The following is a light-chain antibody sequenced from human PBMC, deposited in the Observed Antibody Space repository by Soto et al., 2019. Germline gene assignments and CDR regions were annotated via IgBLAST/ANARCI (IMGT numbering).Light chain of an antibody. CDR1: SSNIGAGFD. V-gene: IGLV1-40*01. Sequence: QSVLTQPPSVSGAPGQGVTISCTGSSSNIGAGFDVHWYQRLPGTAPKLLIYGNNNRPSGVTDRFSGSKFGTSASLAITGLQADDEADYYCQSYDTRLSGYVFGTGTKVTVL. J-gene: IGLJ1*01. CDR2: GNN. CDR3: QSYDTRLSGYV.